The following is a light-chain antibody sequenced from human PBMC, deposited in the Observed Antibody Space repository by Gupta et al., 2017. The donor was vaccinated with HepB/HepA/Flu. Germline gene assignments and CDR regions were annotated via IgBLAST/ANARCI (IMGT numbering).Light chain of an antibody. J-gene: IGKJ1*01. V-gene: IGKV3-11*01. CDR2: DAS. CDR1: QSVSNY. CDR3: QQRSNWPEWT. Sequence: EIVLTQSPATLSLSPGERATHSCRASQSVSNYLAWYQQKPGQAPRLLIYDASNRATGIPARFSGSGSGTDFTLTISSLEPEDFAVYYCQQRSNWPEWTFGQGTKVEIK.